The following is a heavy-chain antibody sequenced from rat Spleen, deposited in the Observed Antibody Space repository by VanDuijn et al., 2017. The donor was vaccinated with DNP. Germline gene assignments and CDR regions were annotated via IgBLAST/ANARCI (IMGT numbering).Heavy chain of an antibody. J-gene: IGHJ4*01. CDR3: ARVNNNLYYGLDA. Sequence: EVQLVESGGGLVQPGRSLKLSCAASEFTFSDYNMAWVRQVPGEGLEWVASISSSGGSTYYPDSVKGRFTISRDNAKNTLYLQMNSLRSEDTATYYCARVNNNLYYGLDAWGQGTSVTVSS. CDR2: ISSSGGST. D-gene: IGHD1-10*01. V-gene: IGHV5-25*01. CDR1: EFTFSDYN.